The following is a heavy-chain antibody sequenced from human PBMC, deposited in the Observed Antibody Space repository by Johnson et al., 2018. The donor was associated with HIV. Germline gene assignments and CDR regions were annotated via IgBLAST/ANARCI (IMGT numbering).Heavy chain of an antibody. V-gene: IGHV3-7*01. Sequence: VQLVESGGGLIQPGGSLRLSCVVSGFTFSNSWMIWVRQAPGKGLEWVANIKQDGSEKYYVDSVKGRFSISRDTAKNSLYLQMNSLRADDTAVYYCASETGESGAFDIWGQGTMVTVSS. CDR2: IKQDGSEK. J-gene: IGHJ3*02. CDR3: ASETGESGAFDI. CDR1: GFTFSNSW. D-gene: IGHD7-27*01.